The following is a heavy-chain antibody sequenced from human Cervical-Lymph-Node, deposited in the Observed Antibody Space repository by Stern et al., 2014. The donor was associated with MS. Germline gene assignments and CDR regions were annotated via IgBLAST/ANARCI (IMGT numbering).Heavy chain of an antibody. J-gene: IGHJ5*02. D-gene: IGHD1-14*01. Sequence: VPLVQSGAEVKKPGESLKISCKGSEYNFNTHWIAWVRQMPGKGMEWLGNIYPGNSDTRCHPSLQGQVSITADKSITTAYLHFSSLKASDSAMYFCARDGGPNWNHEAHNWFDPWGQGTLVTVSS. CDR2: IYPGNSDT. CDR1: EYNFNTHW. CDR3: ARDGGPNWNHEAHNWFDP. V-gene: IGHV5-51*03.